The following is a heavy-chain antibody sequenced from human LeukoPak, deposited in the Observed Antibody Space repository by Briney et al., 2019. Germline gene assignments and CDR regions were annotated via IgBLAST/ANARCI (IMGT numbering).Heavy chain of an antibody. J-gene: IGHJ4*02. CDR2: IYYSGNT. D-gene: IGHD2-15*01. CDR1: GGSISGYY. CDR3: ASVYCSGGSCYFDY. Sequence: SETLSLTCTVSGGSISGYYWSWIRQPPGKGLEWIGFIYYSGNTNYNPSLKSRVTLSVDTSKNQFSLKLSSVTAADTAVYYCASVYCSGGSCYFDYWGQGTLVTVSS. V-gene: IGHV4-59*08.